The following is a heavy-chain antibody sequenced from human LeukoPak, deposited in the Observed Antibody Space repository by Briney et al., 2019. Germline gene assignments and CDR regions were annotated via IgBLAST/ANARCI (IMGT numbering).Heavy chain of an antibody. Sequence: GGSLRLSCAASGFTFSNYGMHWVRQAPGKGLEWVAFIRYDGSNKYYADSVKGRFTISRDNSKNSLYLQMNSLIAEDTAVYYCARDQGFSYYYYYMDVWGKGTTVTVSS. CDR1: GFTFSNYG. CDR3: ARDQGFSYYYYYMDV. J-gene: IGHJ6*03. V-gene: IGHV3-30*02. D-gene: IGHD3-3*01. CDR2: IRYDGSNK.